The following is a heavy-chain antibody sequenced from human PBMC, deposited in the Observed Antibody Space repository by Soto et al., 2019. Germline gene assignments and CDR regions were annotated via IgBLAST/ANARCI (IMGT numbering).Heavy chain of an antibody. CDR3: ARAIYGNSPFDY. CDR2: IYYSGST. J-gene: IGHJ4*02. CDR1: GGSISSYY. D-gene: IGHD4-17*01. Sequence: SETLSLTCTVSGGSISSYYWSWIRQPPGKGLEWIGYIYYSGSTNYNPSLKSRVTISVDTSKNQFSLKLSSMTAAHSAVYYCARAIYGNSPFDYWGQETLVTISS. V-gene: IGHV4-59*01.